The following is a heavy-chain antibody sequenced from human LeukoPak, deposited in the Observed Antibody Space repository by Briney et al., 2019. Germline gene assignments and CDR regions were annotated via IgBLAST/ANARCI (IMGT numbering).Heavy chain of an antibody. V-gene: IGHV1-69*05. D-gene: IGHD3-10*01. Sequence: SVKVSCKASGGTFSSYAISWVRQAPGQGLEWMGGIIPIFGTANYAQKLQGRVTMTTDTSTSTAYMELRSLRSDDTAVYYCHSGAFDIWGQGTMVTVSS. J-gene: IGHJ3*02. CDR3: HSGAFDI. CDR1: GGTFSSYA. CDR2: IIPIFGTA.